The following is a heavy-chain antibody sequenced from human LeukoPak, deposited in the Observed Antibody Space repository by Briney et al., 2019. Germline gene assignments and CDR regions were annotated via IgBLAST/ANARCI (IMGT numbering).Heavy chain of an antibody. CDR2: IYYSGST. Sequence: PSETLSLTCSVSGGSISSYYWGWIRQPPGKGLEWIGSIYYSGSTYYNPSLKSRVTISVDTSKNQFSLKLSSVTAADTAVYYCARASSSSGNNWFDPWGQGTLVTVSS. J-gene: IGHJ5*02. CDR1: GGSISSYY. V-gene: IGHV4-39*07. CDR3: ARASSSSGNNWFDP. D-gene: IGHD6-6*01.